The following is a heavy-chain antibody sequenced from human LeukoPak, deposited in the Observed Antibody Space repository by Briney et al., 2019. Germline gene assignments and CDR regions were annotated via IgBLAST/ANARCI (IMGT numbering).Heavy chain of an antibody. CDR3: ARDRGSKITMVRGTLDY. V-gene: IGHV1-69*13. D-gene: IGHD3-10*01. CDR1: GGTFSSYA. CDR2: IIPIFGTA. Sequence: ASEKVSCKASGGTFSSYAISWVRQAPGQGLEWMGGIIPIFGTANYAQKFQGRVTITADESTSTAYMELSSLRSEDTAVYYCARDRGSKITMVRGTLDYWGQGTLVTVSS. J-gene: IGHJ4*02.